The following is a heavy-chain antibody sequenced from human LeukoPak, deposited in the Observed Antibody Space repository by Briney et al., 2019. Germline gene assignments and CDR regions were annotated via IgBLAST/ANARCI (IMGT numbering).Heavy chain of an antibody. CDR3: ARDIFGVVIMGLSWFDP. Sequence: GGSLRLSCATSGFTFSSYSMNWVRQAPGKGLEWVSSISSSSSYIYYADSVKGRFTISRDNAKNSLYLQMNSLRAEDTAVYYCARDIFGVVIMGLSWFDPWGQGTLVTVSS. D-gene: IGHD3-3*01. J-gene: IGHJ5*02. V-gene: IGHV3-21*01. CDR1: GFTFSSYS. CDR2: ISSSSSYI.